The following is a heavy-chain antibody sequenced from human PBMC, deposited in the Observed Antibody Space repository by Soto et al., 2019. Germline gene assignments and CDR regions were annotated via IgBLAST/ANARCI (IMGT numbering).Heavy chain of an antibody. CDR3: ASRNRITIFGVVSYYFDY. CDR2: ISGSGGST. Sequence: GALRLSCAASGFTFSSYAMSWVRQAPGKGLEWVSAISGSGGSTYYADSVKGRFTISRDNSKNTLYLQMNSLRAEDTAVYYCASRNRITIFGVVSYYFDYWGQGTLVTVSS. J-gene: IGHJ4*02. D-gene: IGHD3-3*01. CDR1: GFTFSSYA. V-gene: IGHV3-23*01.